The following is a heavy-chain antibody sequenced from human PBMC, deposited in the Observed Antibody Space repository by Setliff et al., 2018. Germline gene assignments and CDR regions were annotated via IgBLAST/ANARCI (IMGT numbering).Heavy chain of an antibody. CDR3: ARDRKEIVVKPPAASLDY. Sequence: ASVKVSCKASGYAFGSSGISWVRQAPGQGLEWMGWVSAYNGYIVYAQRFQGRVTMTTDTSTTTAYMEVRSLRSDDTAVYYCARDRKEIVVKPPAASLDYWGQGTQVTVSS. CDR2: VSAYNGYI. D-gene: IGHD2-2*01. CDR1: GYAFGSSG. J-gene: IGHJ4*02. V-gene: IGHV1-18*01.